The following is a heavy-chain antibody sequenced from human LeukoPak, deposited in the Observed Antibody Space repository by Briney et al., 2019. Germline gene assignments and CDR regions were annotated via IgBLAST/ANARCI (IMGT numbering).Heavy chain of an antibody. CDR2: INPNSGGT. CDR1: GYTFTGYY. Sequence: GASVKVSCKASGYTFTGYYMHWVRQAPGQGLEWMGWINPNSGGTNYAQKFQGRVTMTRDTSISTAYMELSRLRSDDTAVYYCARDLGYCSSTSCYTGADWFDPWGQGTLVTVSS. J-gene: IGHJ5*02. D-gene: IGHD2-2*02. CDR3: ARDLGYCSSTSCYTGADWFDP. V-gene: IGHV1-2*02.